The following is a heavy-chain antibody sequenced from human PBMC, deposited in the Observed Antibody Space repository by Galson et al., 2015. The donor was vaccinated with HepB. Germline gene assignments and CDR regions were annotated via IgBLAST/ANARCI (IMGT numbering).Heavy chain of an antibody. D-gene: IGHD2-15*01. CDR1: GFTFSSYS. V-gene: IGHV3-21*01. CDR3: ARDSVVAVNIYYYYGMDV. Sequence: SLRLSCAASGFTFSSYSMNWVRQAPGKGLEWVSSISSSSSYIYYADSVKGRFTISRDNAKNSLYLQMNSLRAEDTAVYYCARDSVVAVNIYYYYGMDVWGQGTTVTVSS. CDR2: ISSSSSYI. J-gene: IGHJ6*02.